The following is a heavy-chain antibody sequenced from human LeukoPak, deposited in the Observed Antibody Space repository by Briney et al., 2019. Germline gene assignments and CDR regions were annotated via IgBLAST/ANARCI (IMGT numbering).Heavy chain of an antibody. Sequence: PSETLSLTCDVSGGSISSGLYSWSWIRQPLGKGLEWIGYIYHTGSTYYNPSLKSRVTISVDTSKNQFSLNLNSVTAADTAVYYCARLFHPSFSGNYPFDYWGQGTLVTVSS. CDR2: IYHTGST. J-gene: IGHJ4*02. D-gene: IGHD1-26*01. CDR3: ARLFHPSFSGNYPFDY. CDR1: GGSISSGLYS. V-gene: IGHV4-30-2*02.